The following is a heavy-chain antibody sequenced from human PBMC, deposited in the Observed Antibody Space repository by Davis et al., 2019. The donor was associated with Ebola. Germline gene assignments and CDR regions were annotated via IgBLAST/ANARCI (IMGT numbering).Heavy chain of an antibody. V-gene: IGHV3-30-3*01. CDR1: GFTFSSYA. CDR2: ISYDGSNK. D-gene: IGHD3-3*01. Sequence: PGGSLRLSCAASGFTFSSYALHWVRKAPGKGLEWVAVISYDGSNKYYPDSVKGGFTISRDNHKNTLYLQMNSRRAKDTDVYYCARDYLEWLDYYGMDVWGQGTTVTVSS. J-gene: IGHJ6*02. CDR3: ARDYLEWLDYYGMDV.